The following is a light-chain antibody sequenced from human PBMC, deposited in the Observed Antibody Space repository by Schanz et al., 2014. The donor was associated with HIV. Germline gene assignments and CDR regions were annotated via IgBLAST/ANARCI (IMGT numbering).Light chain of an antibody. J-gene: IGLJ1*01. CDR3: AAWDEGLNGLV. CDR2: GNN. CDR1: SSNIGSND. Sequence: QSVVTQPPSASGTPGQRVTISCSGSSSNIGSNDVNWYQQLPGTAPKLLIYGNNQRPSGVPDRFSGSKSGTSASLAISGLQSEDESDYYCAAWDEGLNGLVFGTGTKVTVL. V-gene: IGLV1-44*01.